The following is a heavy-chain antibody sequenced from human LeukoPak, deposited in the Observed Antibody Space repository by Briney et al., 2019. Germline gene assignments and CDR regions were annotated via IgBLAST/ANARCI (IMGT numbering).Heavy chain of an antibody. CDR1: GFTFSSSG. D-gene: IGHD6-19*01. J-gene: IGHJ3*02. V-gene: IGHV3-33*01. CDR2: IWYDGSNK. Sequence: GGSLRLSCAASGFTFSSSGMHWVRQAPGKGLEWVAVIWYDGSNKYYADSVKGRFTISRDNSKNTLYLQMNSLRAEDTAVYYCARDGREQWLVPKDAFDIWGQGTMVTVSS. CDR3: ARDGREQWLVPKDAFDI.